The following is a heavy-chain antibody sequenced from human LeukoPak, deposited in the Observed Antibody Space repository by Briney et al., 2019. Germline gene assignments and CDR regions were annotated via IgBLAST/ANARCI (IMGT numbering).Heavy chain of an antibody. V-gene: IGHV3-74*03. D-gene: IGHD6-6*01. CDR2: INSDGSST. Sequence: GGSLRLSCAASGFAFTNYWMHWVRQAPGKGLVWVSRINSDGSSTKYADSVKGRFTNSRDNAKNTLYLQMNSLRAEDTAVYYCARDPDSSSTWFDPWGQGTLVTVSS. CDR3: ARDPDSSSTWFDP. CDR1: GFAFTNYW. J-gene: IGHJ5*02.